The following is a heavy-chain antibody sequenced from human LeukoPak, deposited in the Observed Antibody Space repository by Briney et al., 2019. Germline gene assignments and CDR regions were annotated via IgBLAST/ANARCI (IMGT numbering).Heavy chain of an antibody. CDR1: GFTFSSYW. CDR2: IKQDGSEE. D-gene: IGHD2-15*01. J-gene: IGHJ4*02. Sequence: GGSLRLSCAASGFTFSSYWMSWVRQAPGKGLEWVANIKQDGSEEYYVDSVKGRFTISRDNAKNSLYLQMNSLRAEDTAVYYCARVVLLGSFDYWGQGTRVIVSS. V-gene: IGHV3-7*01. CDR3: ARVVLLGSFDY.